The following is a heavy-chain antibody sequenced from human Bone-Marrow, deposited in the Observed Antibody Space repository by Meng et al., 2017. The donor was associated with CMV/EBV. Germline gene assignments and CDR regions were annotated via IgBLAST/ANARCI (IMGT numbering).Heavy chain of an antibody. CDR3: ARRGLAVLAYYGMDV. V-gene: IGHV1-2*02. Sequence: ASVKVSCKASGYTFTGYYMHWVRQAPGQGLEWMGWINPNSGGTNYAQKFQGRVTMTRDTSISTAYMELSRLTSDDTAVYYCARRGLAVLAYYGMDVWGQGTTATVSS. D-gene: IGHD6-19*01. J-gene: IGHJ6*02. CDR1: GYTFTGYY. CDR2: INPNSGGT.